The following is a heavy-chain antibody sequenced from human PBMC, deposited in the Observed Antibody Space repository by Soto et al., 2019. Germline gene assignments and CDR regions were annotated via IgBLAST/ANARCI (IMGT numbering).Heavy chain of an antibody. V-gene: IGHV1-3*01. D-gene: IGHD2-15*01. CDR1: GYTFTSYA. CDR2: INAGNGNT. J-gene: IGHJ4*02. Sequence: ASVKVSCKASGYTFTSYAMHWVRQAPGQRLEWMGWINAGNGNTKYSQKFQGRVTITRDTSASTAYMELSGLRSEDTAVYYCARGGNVVVVAADYWGQGTLVTVSS. CDR3: ARGGNVVVVAADY.